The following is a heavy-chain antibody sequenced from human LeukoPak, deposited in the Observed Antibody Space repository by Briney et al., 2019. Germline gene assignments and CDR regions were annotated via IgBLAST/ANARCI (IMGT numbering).Heavy chain of an antibody. Sequence: GGSLRLSCAASGFTSSSYWMHWVRQAPGKGLVWVSRINSDGSSTSYADSVKGRFTISRDNAKNTLYLQMNSLRAEDTAVYYCARTYGSGSYHDYWGQGTLVTVSS. CDR1: GFTSSSYW. V-gene: IGHV3-74*01. CDR3: ARTYGSGSYHDY. CDR2: INSDGSST. J-gene: IGHJ4*02. D-gene: IGHD3-10*01.